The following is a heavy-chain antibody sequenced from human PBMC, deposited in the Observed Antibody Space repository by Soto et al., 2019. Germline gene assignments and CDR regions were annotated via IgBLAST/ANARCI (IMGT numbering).Heavy chain of an antibody. V-gene: IGHV1-18*01. CDR1: GYTFTSYG. Sequence: AVKVSCKASGYTFTSYGISWVRQAPGQGLEWMGWISAYNGNTNYAQKLQGRVTMTTDTSTSTAYTELRSLRSDDTAVYYCARPGGPYYYDSSGYYSLVYWGQGTLVTVSS. CDR2: ISAYNGNT. J-gene: IGHJ4*02. D-gene: IGHD3-22*01. CDR3: ARPGGPYYYDSSGYYSLVY.